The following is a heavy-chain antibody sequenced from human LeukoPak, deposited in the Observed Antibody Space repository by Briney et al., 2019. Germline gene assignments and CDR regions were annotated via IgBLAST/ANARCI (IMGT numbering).Heavy chain of an antibody. D-gene: IGHD3-16*02. CDR2: ISSSGSTI. V-gene: IGHV3-11*01. CDR1: GFTFSDYY. J-gene: IGHJ4*02. Sequence: PGGSLRLSCAASGFTFSDYYMSWIRQAPGKGLEWVSYISSSGSTIYYADSVKGRFTISRDNAKNSLYLQMNSLRAEDTAVYYCATLALNTYYDYVWGSYPDDYWGQGTLVTVSS. CDR3: ATLALNTYYDYVWGSYPDDY.